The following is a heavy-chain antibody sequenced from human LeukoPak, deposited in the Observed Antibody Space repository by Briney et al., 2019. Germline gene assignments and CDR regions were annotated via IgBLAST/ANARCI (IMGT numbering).Heavy chain of an antibody. CDR1: GFTFSSYS. CDR2: ISSSSSYI. V-gene: IGHV3-21*01. J-gene: IGHJ3*02. Sequence: GGSLRLSCAASGFTFSSYSMNWVRQAPGKGLEWVSSISSSSSYIYYADSVKGRFTISRDNAKNSLYLQMNSLRAGDTAVYYCARDRCSGGSCYSGYAFDIWGQGTMVTVSS. CDR3: ARDRCSGGSCYSGYAFDI. D-gene: IGHD2-15*01.